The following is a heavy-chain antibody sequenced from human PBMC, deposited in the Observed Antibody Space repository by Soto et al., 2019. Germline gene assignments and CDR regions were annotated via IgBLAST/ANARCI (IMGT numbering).Heavy chain of an antibody. CDR2: IIPIFGTA. CDR1: GGTFSSYA. Sequence: QVQLVQSGAEVKKPGSSVKVSCKASGGTFSSYAISWVRQAPGQGLEWMGGIIPIFGTANYAQKFQGRVTITADESTSTADMELSSRRSEDTAVYYCARLSCSGGSCYGGEDGIDYWGQGTLVTVSS. D-gene: IGHD2-15*01. CDR3: ARLSCSGGSCYGGEDGIDY. J-gene: IGHJ4*02. V-gene: IGHV1-69*01.